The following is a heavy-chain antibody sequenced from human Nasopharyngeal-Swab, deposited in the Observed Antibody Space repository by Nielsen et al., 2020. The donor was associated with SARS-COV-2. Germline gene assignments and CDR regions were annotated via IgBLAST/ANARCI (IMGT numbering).Heavy chain of an antibody. V-gene: IGHV3-30*03. Sequence: GESLKISCAASGFTFSSYGMHWVRQAPGKGLEWVAVISYDGSNKYCADSVKGRFTISRDNSKNTLYLQMNSLRAEDTAVYYCASCRVFRLADYFDYWGQGTLVTVSS. J-gene: IGHJ4*02. CDR2: ISYDGSNK. CDR3: ASCRVFRLADYFDY. D-gene: IGHD3-9*01. CDR1: GFTFSSYG.